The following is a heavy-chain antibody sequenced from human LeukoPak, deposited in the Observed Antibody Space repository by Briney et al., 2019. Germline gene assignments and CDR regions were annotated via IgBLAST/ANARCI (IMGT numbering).Heavy chain of an antibody. CDR2: INPKSGGT. Sequence: ASVKVSCKASGYTFTGYYMHWVRQAPGQGLEWMVWINPKSGGTNYAQKFQGRVTMTRDTSISTAYMELSSLSSDDTAVYYCVPSADYYYFDYWGQGTLVTVSS. CDR3: VPSADYYYFDY. D-gene: IGHD4/OR15-4a*01. J-gene: IGHJ4*02. CDR1: GYTFTGYY. V-gene: IGHV1-2*02.